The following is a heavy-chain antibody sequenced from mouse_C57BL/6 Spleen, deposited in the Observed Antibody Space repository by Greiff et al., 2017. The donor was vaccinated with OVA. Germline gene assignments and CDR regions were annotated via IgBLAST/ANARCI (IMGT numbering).Heavy chain of an antibody. CDR2: IDPEDGET. CDR3: ARSHYGYYLDY. D-gene: IGHD1-2*01. CDR1: GFNFTDYY. J-gene: IGHJ2*01. V-gene: IGHV14-2*01. Sequence: EVKVVESGAELVKPGASVKLSCTASGFNFTDYYMHWVKQRTEQGLEWIGRIDPEDGETKYAAKFQGKATITADTSSNTAYLQLSSLTSEDTAVYYCARSHYGYYLDYWGQGTTLTVSS.